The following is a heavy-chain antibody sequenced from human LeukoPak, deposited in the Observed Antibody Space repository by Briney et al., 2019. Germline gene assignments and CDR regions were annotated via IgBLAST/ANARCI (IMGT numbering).Heavy chain of an antibody. V-gene: IGHV3-53*01. CDR2: IYSDGRT. Sequence: GGSLRLSCAASGFTVSSNYMSWVRQAPGKGLEWVSVIYSDGRTYYADSVKGRFTISRDKSKNTLYLQMNGLRAEDTAVYYCARDRASAVTTFFDYWGQGTLVTVSS. D-gene: IGHD4-17*01. CDR3: ARDRASAVTTFFDY. J-gene: IGHJ4*02. CDR1: GFTVSSNY.